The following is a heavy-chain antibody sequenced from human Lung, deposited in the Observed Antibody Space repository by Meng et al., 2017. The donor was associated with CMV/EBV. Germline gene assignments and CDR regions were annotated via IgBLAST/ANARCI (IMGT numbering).Heavy chain of an antibody. J-gene: IGHJ4*02. CDR1: DYSISSGFY. CDR2: IHHTGSS. Sequence: LXCTVPDYSISSGFYWGCVRQPPGKGLEWIGSIHHTGSSYYNPSLKSRVTLSVDTSKNQFSLKVTSVTAADTAVYYCARGIFGVVDYWGQGT. CDR3: ARGIFGVVDY. V-gene: IGHV4-38-2*02. D-gene: IGHD3-3*01.